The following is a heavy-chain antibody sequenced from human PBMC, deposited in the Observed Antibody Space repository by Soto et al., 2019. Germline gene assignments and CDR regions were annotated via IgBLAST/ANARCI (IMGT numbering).Heavy chain of an antibody. CDR3: ASSPYSYDTSGYLDY. V-gene: IGHV1-69*12. Sequence: QVQLVQSGAAVKKPGSSVTVSCRASGGTFSNYAINWVRQAPGQGLEWMAGIIPLFGTTNYAQKFQGRVTITADESTSTAYMELTSLRSEDTAVFYCASSPYSYDTSGYLDYWGQGTLVTVSS. CDR1: GGTFSNYA. D-gene: IGHD3-22*01. J-gene: IGHJ4*02. CDR2: IIPLFGTT.